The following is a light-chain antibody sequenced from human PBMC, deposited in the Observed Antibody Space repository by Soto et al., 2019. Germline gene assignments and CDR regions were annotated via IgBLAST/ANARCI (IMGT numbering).Light chain of an antibody. CDR1: SSNIGSYT. CDR3: AACDDSLNGVV. V-gene: IGLV1-44*01. CDR2: SNN. Sequence: QSVLTQPPSASGTPGQRVTISCSGSSSNIGSYTVNWYQQLPGTAPKLLIYSNNQRPSGVPDRFYGSKSGTSVSLAISGLQSEDEADYYCAACDDSLNGVVFGGGTKVTVL. J-gene: IGLJ2*01.